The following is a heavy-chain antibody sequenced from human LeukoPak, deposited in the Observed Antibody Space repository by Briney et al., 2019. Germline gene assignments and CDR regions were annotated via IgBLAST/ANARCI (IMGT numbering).Heavy chain of an antibody. CDR3: ARGLPFDY. CDR2: IYSGGST. V-gene: IGHV3-53*01. Sequence: GGSLRLSCAASGFTFSSYAMSWVRQAPGKGLEWVSVIYSGGSTYYADSVKGRFTISRDNSKNTLYLQMNSLRAEDTAVYYCARGLPFDYWGQGTLVTVSS. J-gene: IGHJ4*02. CDR1: GFTFSSYA.